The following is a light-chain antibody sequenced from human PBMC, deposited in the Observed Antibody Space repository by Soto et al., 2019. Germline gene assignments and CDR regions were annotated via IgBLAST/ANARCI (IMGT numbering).Light chain of an antibody. CDR2: GAS. Sequence: EIVLTQSPGTLSLSPGESATLSCRASQSVSSSQVAWYQQKPGQAPRLLIYGASSRATGIPDRFSGVGSETDFTLTISRLEHEDFAVYYCQQYHTSPHTFGQGTKLEIK. CDR3: QQYHTSPHT. CDR1: QSVSSSQ. V-gene: IGKV3-20*01. J-gene: IGKJ2*01.